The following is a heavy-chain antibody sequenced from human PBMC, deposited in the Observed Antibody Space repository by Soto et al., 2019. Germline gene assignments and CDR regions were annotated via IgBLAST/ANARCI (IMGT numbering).Heavy chain of an antibody. D-gene: IGHD5-12*01. CDR1: GGTFSSYA. Sequence: QVQLVQSGAEVKKPGSSVKVSCKASGGTFSSYAISWVRQAPGQGLEWMGGIIPIFGTANYAQKFQGRVTSTADXXTSTAYMELSSLRSEDTAVYYCARDWDRMATSLDYWGQGTLVTVSS. CDR3: ARDWDRMATSLDY. J-gene: IGHJ4*02. CDR2: IIPIFGTA. V-gene: IGHV1-69*12.